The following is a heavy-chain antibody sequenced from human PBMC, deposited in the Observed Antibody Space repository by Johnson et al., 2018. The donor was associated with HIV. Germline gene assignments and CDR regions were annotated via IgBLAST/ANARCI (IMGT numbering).Heavy chain of an antibody. V-gene: IGHV3-13*01. CDR1: GFTFSSYD. J-gene: IGHJ3*02. CDR2: IGTAGDT. CDR3: ARVGWELDGAFDI. Sequence: VQLIESGGGVVQPGGSLRLSCAASGFTFSSYDIHWVRQATGKGLEWVSAIGTAGDTYYPGSVKGRFTISRENAKNSLYLQMNSLRAGDTAVYYCARVGWELDGAFDIWGQGTMVTVSS. D-gene: IGHD1-26*01.